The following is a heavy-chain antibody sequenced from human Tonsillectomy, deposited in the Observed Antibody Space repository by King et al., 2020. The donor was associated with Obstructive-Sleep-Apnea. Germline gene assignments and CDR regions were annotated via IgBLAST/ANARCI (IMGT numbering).Heavy chain of an antibody. CDR3: AREVPSIVVGPPNAFDI. V-gene: IGHV4-31*03. CDR2: IHYSGST. D-gene: IGHD2-21*01. J-gene: IGHJ3*02. Sequence: QLQESGPGLVKPSQTLSLTCTVSGASISSGGYYWNWIRQHPGKGLEWIGYIHYSGSTYYKPSLKSRVTISLDTSKNQFSLELRSVTAADTAVYFCAREVPSIVVGPPNAFDIWGQGTVVTVSS. CDR1: GASISSGGYY.